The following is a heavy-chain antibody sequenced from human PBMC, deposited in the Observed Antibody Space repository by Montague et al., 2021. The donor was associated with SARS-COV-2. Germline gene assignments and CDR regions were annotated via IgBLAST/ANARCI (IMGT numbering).Heavy chain of an antibody. CDR2: ISSSVGGSTK. V-gene: IGHV3-48*03. CDR3: ARDRDWDDWCGMDV. Sequence: SLRLSCAASGFIFSSYEMNWVRQAPGKGLEWISYISSSVGGSTKHYQDSVKGRFTISRDNAKNSLYLQMNSLRVEDTAIYYCARDRDWDDWCGMDVWGQGTTVTVSS. D-gene: IGHD2-21*01. CDR1: GFIFSSYE. J-gene: IGHJ6*02.